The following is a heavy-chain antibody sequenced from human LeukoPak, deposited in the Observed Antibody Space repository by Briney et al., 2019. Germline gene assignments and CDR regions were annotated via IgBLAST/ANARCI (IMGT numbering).Heavy chain of an antibody. CDR3: TRHYDILTGYYGGAFDI. J-gene: IGHJ3*02. V-gene: IGHV3-73*01. D-gene: IGHD3-9*01. Sequence: GGSLTLSCAASGFTFSGSAMHWVRQASGKGLEWVGRIRSKANSYATAYAASVKGRFTISRDDSKNTAYLQMNSLKTEDTAVYYCTRHYDILTGYYGGAFDIWGEGTVATVSS. CDR2: IRSKANSYAT. CDR1: GFTFSGSA.